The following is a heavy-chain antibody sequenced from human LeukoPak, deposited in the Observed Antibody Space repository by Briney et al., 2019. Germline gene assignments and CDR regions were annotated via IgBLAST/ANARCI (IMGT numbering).Heavy chain of an antibody. CDR3: ARDDYVRGSYRVIDY. J-gene: IGHJ4*02. D-gene: IGHD3-16*02. Sequence: VGSLRVSCAASGFTFNDYNMNWVRQAPGKGVECVSHISSSSSTIYYADAVKGRFIISRDNAKNSLYLEMNSLRSEDTAVYYCARDDYVRGSYRVIDYWGQGTLVTVSS. V-gene: IGHV3-48*04. CDR1: GFTFNDYN. CDR2: ISSSSSTI.